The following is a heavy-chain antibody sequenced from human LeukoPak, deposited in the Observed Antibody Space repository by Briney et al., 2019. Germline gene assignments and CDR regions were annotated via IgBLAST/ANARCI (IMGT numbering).Heavy chain of an antibody. Sequence: PSQTLSLTCAVSGGSISSGGYSWSWIRQPPGKGLEWIGYIYHSGSTYYNPSLKSRVTISVDRSKNQFSLKLSSVTAADTPVYYCARGMGEVSNNWFDPWGQGTLVTVSS. CDR3: ARGMGEVSNNWFDP. J-gene: IGHJ5*02. CDR1: GGSISSGGYS. V-gene: IGHV4-30-2*01. CDR2: IYHSGST. D-gene: IGHD3-3*02.